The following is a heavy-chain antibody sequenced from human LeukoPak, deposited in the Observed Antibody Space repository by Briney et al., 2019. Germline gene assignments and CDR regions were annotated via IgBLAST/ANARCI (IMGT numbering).Heavy chain of an antibody. D-gene: IGHD1/OR15-1a*01. Sequence: GGSLRLSCAASGFTFTNYAMSWVRQAPGKGLEWVSAISGSGGSTDYADSVKGRFTISRDNSKNTLYLQMNSLRAEDTAVYYCAKPPEKAGTSYSSYMDVWGRGTTVTVSS. CDR2: ISGSGGST. CDR3: AKPPEKAGTSYSSYMDV. V-gene: IGHV3-23*01. J-gene: IGHJ6*03. CDR1: GFTFTNYA.